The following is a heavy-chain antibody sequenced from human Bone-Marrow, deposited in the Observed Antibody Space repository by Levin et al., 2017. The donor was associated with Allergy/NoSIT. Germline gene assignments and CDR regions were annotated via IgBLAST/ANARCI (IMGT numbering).Heavy chain of an antibody. J-gene: IGHJ3*01. Sequence: LSLTCAASGFTSGSYVMHWARQTPGKELQWVAGASYDGSKYYVDSVKGRFTISRDDSKNIVFLEMNNLRPDDTAVYFCLREGYTSGRAPAFDLWGQGTMVTVSS. CDR3: LREGYTSGRAPAFDL. V-gene: IGHV3-30*04. CDR1: GFTSGSYV. D-gene: IGHD6-19*01. CDR2: ASYDGSK.